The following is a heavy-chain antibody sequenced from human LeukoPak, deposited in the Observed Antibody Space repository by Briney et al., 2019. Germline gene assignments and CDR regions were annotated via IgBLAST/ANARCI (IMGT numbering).Heavy chain of an antibody. CDR3: ARASWVSSTDAVR. CDR2: ISASGGST. V-gene: IGHV3-23*01. D-gene: IGHD3-16*01. Sequence: TGGSLRLSCAASGFTFSTYAMSWVRQAPGQGLEWVSTISASGGSTYYADSVKGRFTLYSDSSRNTVYFQLNNLRVEDTAIYYCARASWVSSTDAVRWGQGTLVTVSS. CDR1: GFTFSTYA. J-gene: IGHJ4*02.